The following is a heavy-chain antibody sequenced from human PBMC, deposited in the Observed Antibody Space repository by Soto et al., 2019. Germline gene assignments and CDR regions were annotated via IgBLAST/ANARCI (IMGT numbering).Heavy chain of an antibody. V-gene: IGHV1-69*13. Sequence: VKVSCKASGGTFSTYTVSWVRQAPGQGLEWMGGIIPIFRTANYAQKFQGRVTVTADESTSTAYMELSSLRSEDTAVYYCARRYCISTSCHYYGMDVWGQGTTVTVSS. CDR2: IIPIFRTA. CDR1: GGTFSTYT. J-gene: IGHJ6*02. D-gene: IGHD2-2*01. CDR3: ARRYCISTSCHYYGMDV.